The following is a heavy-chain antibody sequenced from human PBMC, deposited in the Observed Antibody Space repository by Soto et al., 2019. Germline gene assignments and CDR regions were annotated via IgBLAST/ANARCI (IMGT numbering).Heavy chain of an antibody. CDR1: GYTFTXYG. CDR3: ARDLFLYVSGSYYNGYYYYVMDV. Sequence: KVSCKASGYTFTXYGISWVRQAPGKGLERMGWSSAYNGNTNYAQKLQGRVTMTTDTSTSTAYMELRSLRSDDTAVYYCARDLFLYVSGSYYNGYYYYVMDVWGQGTTVTVSS. CDR2: SSAYNGNT. V-gene: IGHV1-18*01. J-gene: IGHJ6*02. D-gene: IGHD3-10*01.